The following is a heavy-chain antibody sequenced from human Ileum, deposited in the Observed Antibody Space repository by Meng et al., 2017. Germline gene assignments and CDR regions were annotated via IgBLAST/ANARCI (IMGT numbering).Heavy chain of an antibody. CDR1: GFTFSSHA. J-gene: IGHJ4*02. Sequence: QVQLGECGGGLVQPGRSLGVSCAASGFTFSSHAMHWVRQAPGKGLEWVALISFDGNYKDYPDSVKGRFTISRDNSKNTLYLQMSSLRVEDTAVYYCVGEVGPRDFDNWGQGILVTVSS. CDR2: ISFDGNYK. V-gene: IGHV3-30*15. D-gene: IGHD1-26*01. CDR3: VGEVGPRDFDN.